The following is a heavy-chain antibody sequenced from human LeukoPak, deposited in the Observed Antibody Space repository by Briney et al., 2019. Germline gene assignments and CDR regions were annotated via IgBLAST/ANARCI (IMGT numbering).Heavy chain of an antibody. J-gene: IGHJ4*02. CDR3: ARGLDEGYCSSTSCYVIDY. D-gene: IGHD2-2*01. CDR1: GGSFSGYY. CDR2: INHSGST. V-gene: IGHV4-34*01. Sequence: SETLSLTCAVYGGSFSGYYWSWIRRPPGKGLEWIGEINHSGSTNNNPSLKGRVTISVDTSKNQFSLKLRSVTAADTAVYYCARGLDEGYCSSTSCYVIDYWGQGTLVTVSS.